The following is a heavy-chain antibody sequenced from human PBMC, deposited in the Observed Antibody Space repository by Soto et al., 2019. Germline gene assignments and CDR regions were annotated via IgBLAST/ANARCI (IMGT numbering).Heavy chain of an antibody. D-gene: IGHD3-22*01. CDR3: ATYYYDSSGYQNFDY. CDR1: GYTLTELS. CDR2: FDPEDGET. V-gene: IGHV1-24*01. Sequence: ASVKVSCKVSGYTLTELSMHWVRQAPGKGLEWMGGFDPEDGETIYAQKFQGRVTMTEDTSTDTAYMELSSLRSEDTAVYYCATYYYDSSGYQNFDYWGQGTLVTVS. J-gene: IGHJ4*02.